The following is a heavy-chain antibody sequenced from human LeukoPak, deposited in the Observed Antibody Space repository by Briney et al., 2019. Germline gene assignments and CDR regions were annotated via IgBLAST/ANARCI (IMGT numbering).Heavy chain of an antibody. CDR3: SRQVVGNDY. CDR2: INHSGYT. CDR1: GESSFSSYY. J-gene: IGHJ4*02. D-gene: IGHD3-22*01. V-gene: IGHV4-34*01. Sequence: PSETLSLTCAVYGESSFSSYYWSWIRQTPGGALEWIGEINHSGYTNYNPSLKSRVTLSIDTPKSQFSLRLNSVTAADTAVYYCSRQVVGNDYWGQGTLVTVSS.